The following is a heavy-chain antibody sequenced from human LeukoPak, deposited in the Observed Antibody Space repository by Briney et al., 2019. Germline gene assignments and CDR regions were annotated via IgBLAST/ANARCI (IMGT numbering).Heavy chain of an antibody. CDR1: GFTFSSYA. J-gene: IGHJ6*02. CDR2: ISYDGSNK. V-gene: IGHV3-30*04. CDR3: ARDPISSGWYFGAPGLEYGMDV. Sequence: GGSLRLSCAASGFTFSSYAMHWVRQAPGKGLEWVAVISYDGSNKYYADSVKGRFTISRDNSKNTLYLQMNSLRAEDTAVYYCARDPISSGWYFGAPGLEYGMDVWGQGTTVTVSS. D-gene: IGHD6-19*01.